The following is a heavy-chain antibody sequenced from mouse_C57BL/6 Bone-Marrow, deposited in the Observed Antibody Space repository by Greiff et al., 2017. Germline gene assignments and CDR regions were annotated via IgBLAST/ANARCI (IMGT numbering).Heavy chain of an antibody. CDR3: VRSLAY. CDR1: GFTFSDYE. Sequence: EVKLVQSGGGLVKPGGSLKLSCAASGFTFSDYEMHWVRQAPGKGLEWVAYISSGSSTIYYEDTVKGRFTIYIDNAKNTLFLQMTSLRSEDTDMYDCVRSLAYWGQGTLVTVSA. CDR2: ISSGSSTI. V-gene: IGHV5-17*01. J-gene: IGHJ3*01.